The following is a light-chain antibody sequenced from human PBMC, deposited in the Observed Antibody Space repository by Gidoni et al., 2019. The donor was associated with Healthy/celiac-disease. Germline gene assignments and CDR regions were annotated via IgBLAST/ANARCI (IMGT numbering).Light chain of an antibody. J-gene: IGLJ3*02. Sequence: QSVLTQPPSVSEAPRQRVTISCSGSSSNIGNNAVNWYQQLPVKAPKLLIYYDDLLPSGVSDRFSGSKSGTSASLAISGLQSEDEADYYCAAWDDRLNGPVFGGGTKLTVL. CDR3: AAWDDRLNGPV. V-gene: IGLV1-36*01. CDR1: SSNIGNNA. CDR2: YDD.